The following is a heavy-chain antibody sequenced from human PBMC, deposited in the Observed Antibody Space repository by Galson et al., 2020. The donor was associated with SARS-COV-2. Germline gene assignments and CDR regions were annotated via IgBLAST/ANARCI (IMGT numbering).Heavy chain of an antibody. CDR3: ARDYGDYFGGY. J-gene: IGHJ4*02. Sequence: ASVKVSCKASGYTFTSYYMHWVRQAPGQGLEWMGIINPSGGSTSYAQKFQGRVTMTRDTSTSTVYMELSSLRSEDTAVYYGARDYGDYFGGYWGQGTLVTVSS. CDR1: GYTFTSYY. D-gene: IGHD4-17*01. CDR2: INPSGGST. V-gene: IGHV1-46*01.